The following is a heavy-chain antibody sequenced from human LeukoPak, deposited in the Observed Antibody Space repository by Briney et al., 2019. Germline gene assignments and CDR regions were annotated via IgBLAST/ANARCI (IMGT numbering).Heavy chain of an antibody. CDR3: ARLRLARGYYFDY. V-gene: IGHV4-39*01. J-gene: IGHJ4*02. CDR2: IYYSGST. Sequence: SETLSLTCTVSGGSISSSSYYWGWIRQPPGKGLEWIGRIYYSGSTYYNPSLKSRVTISVDTSKNQFSLKLSSVTAADTAVYYCARLRLARGYYFDYWGQGTLVTVSS. D-gene: IGHD6-25*01. CDR1: GGSISSSSYY.